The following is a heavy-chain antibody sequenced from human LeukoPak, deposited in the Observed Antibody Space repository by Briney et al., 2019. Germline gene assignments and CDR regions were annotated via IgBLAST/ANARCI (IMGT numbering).Heavy chain of an antibody. CDR1: GFTFSDYY. CDR3: ASDIVATSGDF. CDR2: ITSSGDDI. D-gene: IGHD5-12*01. V-gene: IGHV3-11*01. J-gene: IGHJ4*02. Sequence: PGGSLRLSCAASGFTFSDYYMSWIRQAPGKGLEWVAYITSSGDDIYYADSVKGRFTISRDNVKNALFLRMSSLRVEDTATYYCASDIVATSGDFWGQGTLVSVSS.